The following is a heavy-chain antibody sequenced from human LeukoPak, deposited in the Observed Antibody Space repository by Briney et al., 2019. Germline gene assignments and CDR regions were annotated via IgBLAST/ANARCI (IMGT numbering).Heavy chain of an antibody. Sequence: PSETLSLTCTVSGGSISSYYWSWIRQPPGKVLEWIGYIYYSGSTNYNPSLKSRVTISVDTSKNQFSLKLSSVTAADTAVYYCARASSGWYNCFDYWGQGTLVTVSS. CDR1: GGSISSYY. D-gene: IGHD6-19*01. CDR3: ARASSGWYNCFDY. V-gene: IGHV4-59*01. J-gene: IGHJ4*02. CDR2: IYYSGST.